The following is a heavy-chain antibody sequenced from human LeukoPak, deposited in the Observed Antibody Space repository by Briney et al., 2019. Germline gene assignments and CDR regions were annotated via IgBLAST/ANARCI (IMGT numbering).Heavy chain of an antibody. V-gene: IGHV3-23*01. CDR2: ISGGGGST. D-gene: IGHD6-13*01. Sequence: GGSLRLSCVASGFTFSNFAMTWVRQAPGKGLEWVSAISGGGGSTSYADSVNGRFTISRDNSKSTLYLQMNSLRAEDTAVYYCARGAIAAAASVHYYYMDVWGKGTTVTVSS. J-gene: IGHJ6*03. CDR3: ARGAIAAAASVHYYYMDV. CDR1: GFTFSNFA.